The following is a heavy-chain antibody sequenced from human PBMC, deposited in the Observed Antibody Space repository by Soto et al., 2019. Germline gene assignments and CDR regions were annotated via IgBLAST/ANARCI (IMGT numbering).Heavy chain of an antibody. CDR3: ARGEYSSSSVYYYYYMDV. CDR1: GYSFTSYW. D-gene: IGHD6-6*01. J-gene: IGHJ6*03. Sequence: GESLKISCKGSGYSFTSYWIGWVRQMPGKGLEWMGIIYPGDSDTRYSPSFQGQVTISADKSISTAYLQWSSLKASDTAMYYCARGEYSSSSVYYYYYMDVWGKGTTVTVSS. V-gene: IGHV5-51*01. CDR2: IYPGDSDT.